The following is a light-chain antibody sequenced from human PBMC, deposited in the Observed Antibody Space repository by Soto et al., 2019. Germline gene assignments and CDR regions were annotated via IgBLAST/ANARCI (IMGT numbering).Light chain of an antibody. V-gene: IGLV2-18*01. J-gene: IGLJ1*01. CDR2: EVS. CDR1: SSDVGSYNR. CDR3: SLYTSSSTV. Sequence: QSVLTQPPSVSGSPGQSVTISCTGTSSDVGSYNRVSWYQQPPGTAPKLMIYEVSNRPSGVHDRFSGSKSGNTASLTISGLQAEDEADYYCSLYTSSSTVFGTGTKLTVL.